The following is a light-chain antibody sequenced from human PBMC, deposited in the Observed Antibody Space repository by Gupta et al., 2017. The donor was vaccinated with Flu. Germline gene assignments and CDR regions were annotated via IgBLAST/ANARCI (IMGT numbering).Light chain of an antibody. CDR2: KAS. CDR1: QSISSW. CDR3: QQENNSSRT. V-gene: IGKV1-5*03. J-gene: IGKJ1*01. Sequence: DIQMTQSPSTLSASIGDRVTITCRASQSISSWLAWYQQKPGKAPKLLIYKASTVESGVPSRFSGSGSGTEFTLTISSRQPDDFATYYCQQENNSSRTFGQGTKVEIK.